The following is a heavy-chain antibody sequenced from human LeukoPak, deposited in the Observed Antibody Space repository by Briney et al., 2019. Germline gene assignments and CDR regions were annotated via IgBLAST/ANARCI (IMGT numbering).Heavy chain of an antibody. CDR3: ARGGGYNWNWGYAFDI. CDR1: GFIFSSYS. J-gene: IGHJ3*02. V-gene: IGHV3-64*01. D-gene: IGHD1-7*01. CDR2: INSNGGST. Sequence: GGSLRLSCAASGFIFSSYSMSWVRQFQGKGLECVSSINSNGGSTNYANTVKDRFTITRDNSKNTLYLQMGSLRAEDMAVYYCARGGGYNWNWGYAFDIWGQGTMVTVSS.